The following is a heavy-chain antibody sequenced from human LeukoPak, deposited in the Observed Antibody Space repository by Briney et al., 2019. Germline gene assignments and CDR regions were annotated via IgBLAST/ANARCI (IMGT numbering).Heavy chain of an antibody. D-gene: IGHD3-10*01. CDR2: IIPIFGTA. V-gene: IGHV1-69*06. CDR3: ARAVNGLTMVRGVRDYYYYMDV. J-gene: IGHJ6*03. Sequence: SVKVSCKASGDTFSSYAISWVRQAPGQGLEWLGGIIPIFGTANYAQKFQGSFTITADKSTSTAYLELSSLRSEDTAVYFCARAVNGLTMVRGVRDYYYYMDVWGKGTTVTISS. CDR1: GDTFSSYA.